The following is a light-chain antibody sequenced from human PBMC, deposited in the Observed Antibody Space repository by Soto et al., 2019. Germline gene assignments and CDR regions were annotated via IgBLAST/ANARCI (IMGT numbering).Light chain of an antibody. CDR3: QTWGTGTVV. J-gene: IGLJ2*01. CDR2: LNTDGSH. V-gene: IGLV4-69*01. CDR1: SGHSSYA. Sequence: QYVLTQSPSASASLGASVKLTCTLSSGHSSYAIAWHQQQPEKGPRYLMKLNTDGSHSKGDGIPDRFSGSSSGAERSLTIASLQSEDEADYSCQTWGTGTVVFGGGTKVTVL.